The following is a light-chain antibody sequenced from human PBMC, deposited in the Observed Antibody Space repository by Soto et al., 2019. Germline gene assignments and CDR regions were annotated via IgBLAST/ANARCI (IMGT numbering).Light chain of an antibody. Sequence: EIVLTQSPGTLSLSPGERATLSCRASQSLTRDYLAWYQQKPGQTPRLLIQGASSRATGIPDRFSGSGSGTDFTLTNSRREPEDSAVYYGQQSGRPFGQGNKVEIK. CDR2: GAS. CDR1: QSLTRDY. CDR3: QQSGRP. J-gene: IGKJ1*01. V-gene: IGKV3-20*01.